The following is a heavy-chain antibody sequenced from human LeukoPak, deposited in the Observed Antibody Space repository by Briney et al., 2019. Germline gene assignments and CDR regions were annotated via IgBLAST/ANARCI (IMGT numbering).Heavy chain of an antibody. CDR2: IYYTGST. V-gene: IGHV4-59*02. CDR3: ARANYYGSGSYVV. D-gene: IGHD3-10*01. Sequence: SETLSLTCTVSGGSVSDYYWSWIRQSPGKGLEWIGYIYYTGSTNYNPSLKSRVTISADTSKNQFSLKLSSVTAADTAVYYCARANYYGSGSYVVWGQGTLVTVSS. CDR1: GGSVSDYY. J-gene: IGHJ4*02.